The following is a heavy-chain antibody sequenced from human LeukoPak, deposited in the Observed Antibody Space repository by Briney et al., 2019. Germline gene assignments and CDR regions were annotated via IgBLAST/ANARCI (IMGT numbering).Heavy chain of an antibody. V-gene: IGHV4-39*07. CDR1: GGSISTSYY. CDR2: IYYSGST. D-gene: IGHD6-13*01. J-gene: IGHJ4*02. CDR3: ARERKAAAGPFDY. Sequence: PSETLSLTCTVSGGSISTSYYWGWIRQPPGKGLEWIGSIYYSGSTYYNPSLKSRVTISVDTSKNQFSLKLSSVTAADTAVYYCARERKAAAGPFDYWGQGTLVTVSS.